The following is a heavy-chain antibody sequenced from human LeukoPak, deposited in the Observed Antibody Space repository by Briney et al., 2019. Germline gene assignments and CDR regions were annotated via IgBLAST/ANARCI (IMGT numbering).Heavy chain of an antibody. CDR1: GGSISSSSYY. CDR2: MYYSGST. CDR3: ARDTSSIATSEATGYYYYYMDV. D-gene: IGHD6-6*01. J-gene: IGHJ6*03. V-gene: IGHV4-39*07. Sequence: SETLSLTCTVSGGSISSSSYYWGWIRQPPGKGLEWIGSMYYSGSTYYNPSLKSRVTISVDTSKNQFSLKLSSVTAADTAVYYCARDTSSIATSEATGYYYYYMDVWGKGTTATVSS.